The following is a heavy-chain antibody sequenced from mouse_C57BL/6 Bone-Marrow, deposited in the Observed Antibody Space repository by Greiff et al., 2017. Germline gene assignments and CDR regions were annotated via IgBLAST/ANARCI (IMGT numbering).Heavy chain of an antibody. CDR3: ARGTGDYFDY. J-gene: IGHJ2*01. CDR2: ISYDGSN. D-gene: IGHD4-1*01. V-gene: IGHV3-6*01. CDR1: GYSITSGYY. Sequence: EVKLQESGPGLVKPSQSLSLTCSVTGYSITSGYYWNWIRQFPGNKREWMGYISYDGSNNYNPSLKNRISITRDTSKNQFFLKLNSVTTEDTATYYCARGTGDYFDYWGQGTTLTVSS.